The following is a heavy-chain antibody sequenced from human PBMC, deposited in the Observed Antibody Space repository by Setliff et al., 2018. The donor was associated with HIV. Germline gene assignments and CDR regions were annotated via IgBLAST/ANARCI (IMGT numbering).Heavy chain of an antibody. CDR1: GYTFTSYD. J-gene: IGHJ1*01. Sequence: ASVKVSCKTSGYTFTSYDINWVRQATGQGLEWMGWMNPNSGNTGYAQKFQGGVTMTRNTSISTAYMELSSLRSEDTAVYFCVRDTDIWRYFPLWGQGTLVTVSS. D-gene: IGHD1-1*01. CDR2: MNPNSGNT. V-gene: IGHV1-8*01. CDR3: VRDTDIWRYFPL.